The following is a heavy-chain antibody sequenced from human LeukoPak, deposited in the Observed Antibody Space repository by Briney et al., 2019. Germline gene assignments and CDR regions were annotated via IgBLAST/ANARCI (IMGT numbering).Heavy chain of an antibody. V-gene: IGHV4-61*02. CDR2: IYTSGTT. D-gene: IGHD6-19*01. CDR3: ARDCHSSGWTYFDY. Sequence: SQTLSLTCTVSGGSISSGTYYWSWIRQPAGKGLEWIGRIYTSGTTNYNPSLKSRVTISVDTSKNQFSLKLSSVTAADTAVYFCARDCHSSGWTYFDYWGQGTLVTVSS. CDR1: GGSISSGTYY. J-gene: IGHJ4*02.